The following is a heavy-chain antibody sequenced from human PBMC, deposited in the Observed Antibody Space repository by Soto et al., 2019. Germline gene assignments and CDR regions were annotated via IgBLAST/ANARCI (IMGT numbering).Heavy chain of an antibody. CDR2: IIPIFGTA. J-gene: IGHJ6*02. CDR3: ARGVAARPGYYYYGMDV. CDR1: GGTFSSYA. V-gene: IGHV1-69*01. D-gene: IGHD6-6*01. Sequence: QVQLVQSGAEVKKPGSSVKVSCKASGGTFSSYAISWVRQAPGQGLEWMGGIIPIFGTANYGQKFQGRVTITADESTSTAYMELSSLRSEDTAVYYCARGVAARPGYYYYGMDVWGQGTTVTVSS.